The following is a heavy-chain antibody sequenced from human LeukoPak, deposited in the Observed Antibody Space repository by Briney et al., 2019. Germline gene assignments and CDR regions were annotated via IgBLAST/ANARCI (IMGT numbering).Heavy chain of an antibody. CDR2: IYYSGST. Sequence: SETPSLTCTVSGGSISSGGYYWSWIRQHPGKGLEWIGYIYYSGSTYYNPSLKSRVTISVDTSKNQFSLKLSSVTAADTAVYYCARILEWLFYFDYWGQGTLVTVSS. D-gene: IGHD3-3*01. CDR3: ARILEWLFYFDY. V-gene: IGHV4-31*03. CDR1: GGSISSGGYY. J-gene: IGHJ4*02.